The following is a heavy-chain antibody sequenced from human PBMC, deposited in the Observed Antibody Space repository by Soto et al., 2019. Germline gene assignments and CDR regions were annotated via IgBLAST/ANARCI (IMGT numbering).Heavy chain of an antibody. CDR3: ARGFRGGDAARFDP. J-gene: IGHJ5*02. CDR1: GYTFTSYA. D-gene: IGHD2-21*02. V-gene: IGHV1-3*01. CDR2: INAGNGNT. Sequence: QVQLVQSGAEVKKPGASVKVSCKASGYTFTSYAMHWVRQAPGQRLEWMGWINAGNGNTKYSQKFQGRVTITRDTSASPAYRGVWGWRSEDAAVYYCARGFRGGDAARFDPWGRGTLVTVPS.